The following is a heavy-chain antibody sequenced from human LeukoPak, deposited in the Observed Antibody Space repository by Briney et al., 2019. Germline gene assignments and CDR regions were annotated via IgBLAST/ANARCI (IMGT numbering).Heavy chain of an antibody. CDR3: ARNGTNNYFDY. V-gene: IGHV4-38-2*01. Sequence: SETLSLTCAVSGYSISSGYYWGWIRQPPGKGLEWIGSIYHSGSTHYNPSLKSRVTISVDTSKNQFSLKLNSVTAADTAVYYCARNGTNNYFDYWGQGTLVTVSS. D-gene: IGHD2-2*01. CDR1: GYSISSGYY. J-gene: IGHJ4*02. CDR2: IYHSGST.